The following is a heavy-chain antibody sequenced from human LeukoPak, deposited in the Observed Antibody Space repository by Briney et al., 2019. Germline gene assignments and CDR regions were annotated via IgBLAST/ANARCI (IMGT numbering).Heavy chain of an antibody. CDR1: GGSISSYY. J-gene: IGHJ3*02. D-gene: IGHD6-13*01. CDR3: ARTIAHDAFDI. CDR2: IYYSGST. Sequence: SETLSLTCTVSGGSISSYYWSWIRQPPGKGLEWIGYIYYSGSTYYNPSLKSRVTISVDTPKNQFSLKLSSVTAADTAVYYGARTIAHDAFDIWGQGTMVTVSS. V-gene: IGHV4-59*01.